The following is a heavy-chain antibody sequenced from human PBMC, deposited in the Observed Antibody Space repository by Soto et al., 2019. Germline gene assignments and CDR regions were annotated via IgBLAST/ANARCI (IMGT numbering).Heavy chain of an antibody. CDR1: GYTFTSYG. V-gene: IGHV1-18*01. J-gene: IGHJ4*02. CDR2: ISAYNGNT. D-gene: IGHD3-9*01. Sequence: ASVKVSCKASGYTFTSYGISWVRQAPGQGLEWMGWISAYNGNTNYAQKLQGRVTMTTDTPTSTAYMELRSLRSDDTAVYYCARDALLYYDILTGRPYYFDYWGQGTLVTVSS. CDR3: ARDALLYYDILTGRPYYFDY.